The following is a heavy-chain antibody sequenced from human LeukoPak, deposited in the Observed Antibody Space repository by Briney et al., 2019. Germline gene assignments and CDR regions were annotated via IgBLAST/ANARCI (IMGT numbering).Heavy chain of an antibody. J-gene: IGHJ4*02. Sequence: PGGSLRLSCAASGITFSYYWMHWVRQAPGKGLVWVSRIDADGSSATYADSVKGRFTISRDNAKNTLYLQMNSLRAEDTAVYYCAKRGYYYDSSAYYYFDYWGQGTLVTVSS. CDR1: GITFSYYW. V-gene: IGHV3-74*01. CDR2: IDADGSSA. CDR3: AKRGYYYDSSAYYYFDY. D-gene: IGHD3-22*01.